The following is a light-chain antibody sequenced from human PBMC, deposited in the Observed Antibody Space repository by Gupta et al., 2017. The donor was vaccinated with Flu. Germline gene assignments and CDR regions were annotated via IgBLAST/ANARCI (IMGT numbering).Light chain of an antibody. CDR2: ENN. CDR3: GTWDSSLSAGV. Sequence: LTQPPSVSAAPGQKVTISCSGSSSNIGNNYVSWYQQLPGTAPKLLIHENNKRPSGIPDRFSGSKSGTSATLGITGLQTGDEADYYCGTWDSSLSAGVFGTGTKVTVL. J-gene: IGLJ1*01. V-gene: IGLV1-51*02. CDR1: SSNIGNNY.